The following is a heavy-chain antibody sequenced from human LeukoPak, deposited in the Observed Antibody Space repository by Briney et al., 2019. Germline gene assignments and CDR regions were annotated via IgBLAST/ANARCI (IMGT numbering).Heavy chain of an antibody. V-gene: IGHV3-23*01. CDR1: VFTFSNYA. Sequence: GGSLRLSCAASVFTFSNYAMSWVRQSPGKGLEWVSSIRGSGVSTYYADSVRGRFTISRDNSRNMLYLQMNSLRAEDTALYYCVKDHSTVFGDIWGQGTMVTVSS. CDR3: VKDHSTVFGDI. CDR2: IRGSGVST. J-gene: IGHJ3*02. D-gene: IGHD4-11*01.